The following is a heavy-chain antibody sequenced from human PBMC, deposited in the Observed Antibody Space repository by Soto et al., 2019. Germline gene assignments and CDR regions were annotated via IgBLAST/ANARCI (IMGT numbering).Heavy chain of an antibody. V-gene: IGHV3-23*01. CDR1: GFTFDNYA. CDR2: ITGSGENT. Sequence: PGGSLRLACAASGFTFDNYAMNWVRQAPGKGREWVSGITGSGENTYYADSVKGRFTISRDNSKNTLYVQLNSLRVEDTAIYYCAKVSLGATTITDFYYYGMDVWGQGTMVTVSS. D-gene: IGHD1-26*01. J-gene: IGHJ6*02. CDR3: AKVSLGATTITDFYYYGMDV.